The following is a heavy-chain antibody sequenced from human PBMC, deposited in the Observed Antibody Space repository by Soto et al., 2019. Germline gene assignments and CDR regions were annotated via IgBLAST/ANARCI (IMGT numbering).Heavy chain of an antibody. CDR1: GNTFTIYY. Sequence: QVVQSGAEVKKPGASVKISCKASGNTFTIYYINWVRQAPGQGLEWMGIINPSGDSTSYAQKFQGRVTMTRDTSTSTVYMDLSSLRSEDTAVYYCARATYCGGDCYFFDYWGQGTLVTVSS. CDR2: INPSGDST. J-gene: IGHJ4*02. V-gene: IGHV1-46*01. CDR3: ARATYCGGDCYFFDY. D-gene: IGHD2-21*02.